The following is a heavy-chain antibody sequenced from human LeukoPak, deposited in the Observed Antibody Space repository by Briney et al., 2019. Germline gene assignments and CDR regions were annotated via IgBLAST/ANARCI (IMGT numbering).Heavy chain of an antibody. D-gene: IGHD6-19*01. CDR3: AKALYSSGWYPADY. CDR2: ISGSGGST. CDR1: GFTFSSYA. V-gene: IGHV3-23*01. Sequence: GSLRLSCAASGFTFSSYAMSWVRQAPGKGLEWVPAISGSGGSTYYADSVKGRFTISRDNSKNTLYLQMNSLRAEDTAVYYCAKALYSSGWYPADYWGQGTLVTVSS. J-gene: IGHJ4*02.